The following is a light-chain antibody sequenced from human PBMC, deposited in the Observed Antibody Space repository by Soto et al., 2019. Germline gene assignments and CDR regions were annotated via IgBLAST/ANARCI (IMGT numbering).Light chain of an antibody. J-gene: IGKJ1*01. CDR1: QSLSHSY. CDR2: GVS. V-gene: IGKV3-20*01. Sequence: EIVLTQSPGTLPLSPGERATLSCRASQSLSHSYLAWYQQTPGQAPRLLIYGVSSRATGIPDRFSGRGSGTDFTLTISRLEPEDFAVDYSQQYGISPRTFGQGTKVEIK. CDR3: QQYGISPRT.